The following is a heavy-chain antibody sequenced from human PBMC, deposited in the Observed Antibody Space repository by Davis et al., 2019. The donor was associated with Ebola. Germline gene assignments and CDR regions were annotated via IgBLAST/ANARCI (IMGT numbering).Heavy chain of an antibody. Sequence: MPSETLSLTCTVSGGSIISSSSYWGWIRQPPRKGLEWIGSIYYSGITYYNPSLKSRVTISVDTSKNQFSLKLSSVTAADTAVYYCARDPSIVGATLYYYYGMDVWGQGTTVTVSS. CDR3: ARDPSIVGATLYYYYGMDV. J-gene: IGHJ6*02. CDR1: GGSIISSSSY. V-gene: IGHV4-39*07. CDR2: IYYSGIT. D-gene: IGHD1-26*01.